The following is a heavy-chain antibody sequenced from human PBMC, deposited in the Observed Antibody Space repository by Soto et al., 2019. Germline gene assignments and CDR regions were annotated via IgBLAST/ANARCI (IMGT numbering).Heavy chain of an antibody. J-gene: IGHJ2*01. Sequence: QVQLVQSGAEVKKYGSSVMVSPRAPGEASGWYAIGGGGRALGQGLEGMGGITPMLVTSSSPQKFQGRVTFTADESTSTGYMELSRLRSDDTAVYYCAQTLGLAVAGPGRFDLWGRGTLVTVSS. CDR3: AQTLGLAVAGPGRFDL. D-gene: IGHD6-19*01. V-gene: IGHV1-69*12. CDR1: GEASGWYA. CDR2: ITPMLVTS.